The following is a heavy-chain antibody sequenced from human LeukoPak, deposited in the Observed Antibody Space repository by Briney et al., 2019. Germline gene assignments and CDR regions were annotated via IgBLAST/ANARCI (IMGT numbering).Heavy chain of an antibody. CDR1: TITFSSVA. CDR2: ISDSGGHT. Sequence: GGSLRLSCAASTITFSSVAMSWVRQAPGKGLEWVSGISDSGGHTYYADSVKGRFTISRDNYKNILYLQMNSLRAEDTAIYYCANFERTVAGPYNWFDPWGQGTLVTVSS. D-gene: IGHD6-19*01. J-gene: IGHJ5*02. V-gene: IGHV3-23*01. CDR3: ANFERTVAGPYNWFDP.